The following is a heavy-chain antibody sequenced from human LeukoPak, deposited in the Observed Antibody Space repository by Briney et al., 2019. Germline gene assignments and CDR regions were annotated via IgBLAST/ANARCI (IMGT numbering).Heavy chain of an antibody. CDR3: ARDDYYDSSGYFFDY. J-gene: IGHJ4*02. CDR1: GFTFDDYA. Sequence: PGGSLRLSCAASGFTFDDYAMHWVRQAPGKGLEWVSGISGSGGSTYYADSVKGRFTISRDNSKNTLYLQMNSLRAEDTAVYYCARDDYYDSSGYFFDYWGQGTLVTVSS. CDR2: ISGSGGST. D-gene: IGHD3-22*01. V-gene: IGHV3-23*01.